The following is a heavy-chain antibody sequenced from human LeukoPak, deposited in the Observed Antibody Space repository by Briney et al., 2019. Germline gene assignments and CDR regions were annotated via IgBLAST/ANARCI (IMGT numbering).Heavy chain of an antibody. Sequence: GGSLRLSCATSGLSFSSYVMSWVRQAPGEGLEWVSGISGSGGSTYYADSVKGRFTISRDNSKNTLYLQMNSLRAEDTAVFYCATCSSTSCPHAFDIWGQGTMVTVSS. D-gene: IGHD2-2*01. CDR2: ISGSGGST. V-gene: IGHV3-23*01. J-gene: IGHJ3*02. CDR3: ATCSSTSCPHAFDI. CDR1: GLSFSSYV.